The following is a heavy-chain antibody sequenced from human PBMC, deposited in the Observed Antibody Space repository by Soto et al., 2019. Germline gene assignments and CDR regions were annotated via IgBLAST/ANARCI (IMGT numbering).Heavy chain of an antibody. Sequence: SETLSLTCAVSGGSINNDDWWSWVRQAPGKGLEWIGEISHIRGTNYSPFFKSRVTISIDKSRKQLSLTVTSVTAADTAVYYCATRPPGGPYRGVFDYWSQGTLVTVSS. V-gene: IGHV4-4*02. CDR3: ATRPPGGPYRGVFDY. D-gene: IGHD3-10*01. J-gene: IGHJ4*02. CDR1: GGSINNDDW. CDR2: ISHIRGT.